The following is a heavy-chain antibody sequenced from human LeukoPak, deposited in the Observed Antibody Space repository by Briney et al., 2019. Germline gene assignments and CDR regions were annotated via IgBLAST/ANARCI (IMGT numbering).Heavy chain of an antibody. CDR3: ARAAGAPGFDY. Sequence: GGSLRLSCAASGFTVSSNYVSWVRQAPGKGLEWVSYISSSGSTIYYADSVKGRFTISRDNAKNSLYLQMNSLRAEDTAVYYCARAAGAPGFDYWGQGTLVTVSS. D-gene: IGHD6-19*01. CDR2: ISSSGSTI. CDR1: GFTVSSNY. V-gene: IGHV3-11*01. J-gene: IGHJ4*02.